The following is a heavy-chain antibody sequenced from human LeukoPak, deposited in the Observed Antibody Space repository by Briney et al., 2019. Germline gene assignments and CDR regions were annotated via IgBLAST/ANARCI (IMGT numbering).Heavy chain of an antibody. CDR1: GYTFTSYD. J-gene: IGHJ5*02. CDR3: ARAPIVVVPAAIPRWFAP. Sequence: ASVKVSCKASGYTFTSYDINWVRQATGQGLEWMGWMNPNSGNTGYAQKFQGRVTMTRNTSISTAYMELSSLRSEDTAVYYCARAPIVVVPAAIPRWFAPWGQGTLVTASS. V-gene: IGHV1-8*01. CDR2: MNPNSGNT. D-gene: IGHD2-2*02.